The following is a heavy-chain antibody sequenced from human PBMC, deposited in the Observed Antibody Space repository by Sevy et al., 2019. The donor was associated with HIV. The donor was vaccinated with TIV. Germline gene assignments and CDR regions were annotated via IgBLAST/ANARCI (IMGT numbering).Heavy chain of an antibody. CDR3: ARVGDLDGEGVIGDAFDI. Sequence: GGSLRLSCAASGFAFSNYWMSWVRQAPGKGLEWVANMKQHGSEKWNLDSVKGQFPIPRDNAKNSLYMQMNSLREEDTAVYFGARVGDLDGEGVIGDAFDIWGQGTMVTVSS. D-gene: IGHD3-10*01. V-gene: IGHV3-7*01. J-gene: IGHJ3*02. CDR1: GFAFSNYW. CDR2: MKQHGSEK.